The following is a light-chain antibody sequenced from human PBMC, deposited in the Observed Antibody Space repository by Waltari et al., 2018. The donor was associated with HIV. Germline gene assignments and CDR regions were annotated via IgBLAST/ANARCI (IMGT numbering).Light chain of an antibody. J-gene: IGLJ2*01. V-gene: IGLV2-23*02. CDR3: SSYVGSATLL. CDR2: EVH. CDR1: SSDVGIYDL. Sequence: QSALTQPASVSGSPGQSITISCTGTSSDVGIYDLVSWYQQHPGKAPKLMIYEVHKRPSGVSDRFSGSKSGNTASLTISGLQAEDGADYYCSSYVGSATLLFGGGTKLTVL.